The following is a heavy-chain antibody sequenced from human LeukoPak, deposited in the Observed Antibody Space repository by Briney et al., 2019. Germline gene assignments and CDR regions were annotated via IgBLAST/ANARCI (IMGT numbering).Heavy chain of an antibody. Sequence: PSGTLSLTCTLSGGSISVSSYYCGWVRQPPGRGREWIGTIYQSGTTYYSPSLKSRVTISIHTSNNQFSLRLTSVTAADTAVYYCATMMYGSGNYYNSDYWGQGTLVTVSS. D-gene: IGHD3-10*01. J-gene: IGHJ4*02. CDR3: ATMMYGSGNYYNSDY. V-gene: IGHV4-39*07. CDR2: IYQSGTT. CDR1: GGSISVSSYY.